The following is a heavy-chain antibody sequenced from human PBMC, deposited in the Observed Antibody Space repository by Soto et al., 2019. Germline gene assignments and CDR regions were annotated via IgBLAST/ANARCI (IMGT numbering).Heavy chain of an antibody. D-gene: IGHD2-15*01. Sequence: SETLSLTCTVSGGSISSYYWSWIRQPPGKGLEWIGYIYYSGSTNYNPSLKSRVTISVDTSKNQFSLKLSSVTAADTAVYYCARCLVAGFCMDVWGQGTTVTVSS. V-gene: IGHV4-59*01. CDR1: GGSISSYY. CDR2: IYYSGST. CDR3: ARCLVAGFCMDV. J-gene: IGHJ6*02.